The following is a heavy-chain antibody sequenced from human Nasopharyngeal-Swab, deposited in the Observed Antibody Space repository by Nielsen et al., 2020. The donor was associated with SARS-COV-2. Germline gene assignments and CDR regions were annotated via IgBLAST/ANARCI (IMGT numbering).Heavy chain of an antibody. CDR2: IWYDGSNK. CDR3: ARGYGDYGMDV. CDR1: GFTFRSYG. Sequence: GGSLRLSCAASGFTFRSYGMHWVRQAPGKGLEWVAVIWYDGSNKYYADSVKGRFTISRDNSKNTLYLQMNSLRAEDTAVYYCARGYGDYGMDVWGQGTTVTVSS. D-gene: IGHD4-17*01. J-gene: IGHJ6*02. V-gene: IGHV3-33*01.